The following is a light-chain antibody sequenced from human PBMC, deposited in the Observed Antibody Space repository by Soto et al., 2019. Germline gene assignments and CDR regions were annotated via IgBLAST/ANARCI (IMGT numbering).Light chain of an antibody. CDR3: QEYINAPQT. V-gene: IGKV4-1*01. CDR2: WAS. J-gene: IGKJ1*01. CDR1: QSVLYSPNNKNY. Sequence: DIVMTQSPDSLAVSLGERATINCKSSQSVLYSPNNKNYLAWYQQKPGQPPKLLVYWASTRESGVPDRFSGSGSKTDFTLTINSLQAEDVAVYYCQEYINAPQTSGQGTKVEIK.